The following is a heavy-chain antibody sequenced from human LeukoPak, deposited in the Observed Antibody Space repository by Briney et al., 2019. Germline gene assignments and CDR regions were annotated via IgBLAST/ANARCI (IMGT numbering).Heavy chain of an antibody. CDR3: AIESDFWSGAYFGY. CDR1: GGSISSYY. J-gene: IGHJ4*02. V-gene: IGHV4-4*07. Sequence: SETLSLTCTVSGGSISSYYWSWIRQPAGKGLEWIGRIYTSGSTNYNPSLKSRVTMSVDTSKNQFSLKLSSVTAADTAVYYCAIESDFWSGAYFGYWGQGTLVTVSS. CDR2: IYTSGST. D-gene: IGHD3-3*01.